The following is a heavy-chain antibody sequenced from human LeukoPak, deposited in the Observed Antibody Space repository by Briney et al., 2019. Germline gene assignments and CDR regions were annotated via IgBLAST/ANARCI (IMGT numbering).Heavy chain of an antibody. CDR3: ASGSGYDYDYYGMDV. CDR1: GGSITSYY. J-gene: IGHJ6*02. Sequence: SQTLSLTCTVPGGSITSYYCRWIRQTPGKGLKRIGYIYYSGTTNHNPSLKTRLTISVDPSKNQFSLKLSSVTAADTAVYYCASGSGYDYDYYGMDVWGQGTTVTVSS. D-gene: IGHD5-12*01. CDR2: IYYSGTT. V-gene: IGHV4-59*01.